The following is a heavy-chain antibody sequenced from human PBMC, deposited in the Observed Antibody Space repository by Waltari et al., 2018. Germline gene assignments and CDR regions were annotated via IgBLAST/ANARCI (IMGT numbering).Heavy chain of an antibody. CDR1: AGSISRSTDP. V-gene: IGHV4-39*02. CDR2: IHHTGSI. D-gene: IGHD6-6*01. Sequence: QLQLQESGPGLLRPSETLSLTCTAAAGSISRSTDPWGWTRQPPGKGLEWIGSIHHTGSIYYNPSLKTRVTISADTSRQHLSLKLRSVTAADTALYYCARSVAARRINWFDPWGQGTLVAASS. CDR3: ARSVAARRINWFDP. J-gene: IGHJ5*02.